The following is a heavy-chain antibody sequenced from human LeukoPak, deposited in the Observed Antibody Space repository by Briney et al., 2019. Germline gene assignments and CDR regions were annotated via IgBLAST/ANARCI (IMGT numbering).Heavy chain of an antibody. CDR3: ARDSARGKTYYYDSSGYSVDAFDI. V-gene: IGHV1-69*06. Sequence: ASVKVSCKASGGTFSSYAISWVRQAPGQGLEWMGGIIPIFGTANYAQKFQGRVTITADKSTSTAYMELSRLRSDDTAVYYCARDSARGKTYYYDSSGYSVDAFDIWGQGTMVTVSS. D-gene: IGHD3-22*01. J-gene: IGHJ3*02. CDR1: GGTFSSYA. CDR2: IIPIFGTA.